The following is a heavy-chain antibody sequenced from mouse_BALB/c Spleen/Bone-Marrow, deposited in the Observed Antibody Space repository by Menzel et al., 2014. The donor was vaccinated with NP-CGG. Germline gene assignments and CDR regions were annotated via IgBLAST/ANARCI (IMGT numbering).Heavy chain of an antibody. J-gene: IGHJ3*01. CDR1: GYTFTNYY. D-gene: IGHD2-1*01. CDR2: INPSNGGT. CDR3: TRSGNYLFAY. V-gene: IGHV1S81*02. Sequence: VQLQQSGAELVKPGASVRLSCKASGYTFTNYYMYRVKQRPGQGLEWIGEINPSNGGTNFNEKFKSKATLTVDKSSNTTYMQLSSLTSEDSAVYYCTRSGNYLFAYWGQGTLVTVSA.